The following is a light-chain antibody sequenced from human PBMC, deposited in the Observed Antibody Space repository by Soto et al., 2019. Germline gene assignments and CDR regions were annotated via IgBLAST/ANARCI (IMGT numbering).Light chain of an antibody. CDR2: GVS. Sequence: QSVLTQPASVSGSPGQSISISCTGTNSDIGGYDYVSWYQQHPGKAPKLVISGVSNRPSGVSSRFSGSKSGNTASLTISGLPPDDEDYYYCSSDVGTSAQLIFGGGTKLTVL. CDR1: NSDIGGYDY. V-gene: IGLV2-14*03. CDR3: SSDVGTSAQLI. J-gene: IGLJ2*01.